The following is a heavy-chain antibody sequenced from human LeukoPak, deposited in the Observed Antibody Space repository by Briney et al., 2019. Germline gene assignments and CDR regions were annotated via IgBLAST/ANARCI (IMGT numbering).Heavy chain of an antibody. CDR2: IKQDGSEI. CDR3: ARVTPAVDY. Sequence: PGGSLRLSCEVSGLTLRNYWMTWVRQAPGKGLEWVANIKQDGSEIYYVDSVRGRFTISRDNAKNSLSLQMNSLRAEDTAVYYCARVTPAVDYWGQGTLVTVSS. J-gene: IGHJ4*02. CDR1: GLTLRNYW. V-gene: IGHV3-7*01. D-gene: IGHD4-17*01.